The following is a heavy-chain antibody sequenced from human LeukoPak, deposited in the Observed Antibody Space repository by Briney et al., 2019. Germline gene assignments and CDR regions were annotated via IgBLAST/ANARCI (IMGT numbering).Heavy chain of an antibody. Sequence: GGSLRLSCAASGFTFSSYGMHWVRQAPGKGLEWVAFIRYDGSNKYYADPVKGRFTISRDNSKNTLYLQMNSLRAEDTAVYYCAKDGFRYYYYYMGVWGKGTTVTVSS. CDR3: AKDGFRYYYYYMGV. D-gene: IGHD3-10*01. V-gene: IGHV3-30*02. CDR1: GFTFSSYG. CDR2: IRYDGSNK. J-gene: IGHJ6*03.